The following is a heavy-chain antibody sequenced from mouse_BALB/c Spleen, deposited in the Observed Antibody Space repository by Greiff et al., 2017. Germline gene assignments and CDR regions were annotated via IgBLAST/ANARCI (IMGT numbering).Heavy chain of an antibody. CDR1: GYSFTGYN. CDR2: IDPYYGGT. D-gene: IGHD3-1*01. CDR3: ARRAENFYYAMDY. V-gene: IGHV1S135*01. Sequence: VQLQQSGAELVRPGASVTLSCKASGYSFTGYNMNWVKQSNGKSLEWIGNIDPYYGGTSYNQKFKGKATLTVDKSSSTAYMQLKSLTSEDSAVYYCARRAENFYYAMDYWGQGTSVTVSS. J-gene: IGHJ4*01.